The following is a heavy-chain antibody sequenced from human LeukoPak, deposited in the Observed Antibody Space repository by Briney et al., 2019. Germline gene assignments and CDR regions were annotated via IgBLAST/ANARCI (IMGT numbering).Heavy chain of an antibody. CDR2: INHSGSS. D-gene: IGHD6-19*01. V-gene: IGHV4-34*01. Sequence: SETLSLTCAVYGGSFSAYYWTWIRQPPGKGLEWIGEINHSGSSNYNSSLRSRVTISVDTSYKQFSLKLNSVTAADTAMYYCARVGYNSGRYYFDYWGQGTLVTVSS. J-gene: IGHJ4*02. CDR3: ARVGYNSGRYYFDY. CDR1: GGSFSAYY.